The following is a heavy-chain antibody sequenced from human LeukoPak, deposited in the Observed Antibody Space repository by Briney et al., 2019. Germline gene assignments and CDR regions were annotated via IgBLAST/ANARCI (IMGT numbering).Heavy chain of an antibody. CDR3: ARGGGIAAVDY. D-gene: IGHD6-25*01. CDR2: IYYSGST. CDR1: GASITSASHF. J-gene: IGHJ4*02. Sequence: PSETLSLTCSVSGASITSASHFWGWIRQPPGKGLEWIGTIYYSGSTYYNPSLKSRVTISVDTSKNQFSLKLSSVTAADTAVYYCARGGGIAAVDYWGQGTLVTVSS. V-gene: IGHV4-39*07.